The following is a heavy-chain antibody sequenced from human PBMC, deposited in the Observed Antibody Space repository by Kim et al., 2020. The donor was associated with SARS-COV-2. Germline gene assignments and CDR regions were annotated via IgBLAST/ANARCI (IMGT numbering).Heavy chain of an antibody. CDR3: ARRALGYCSGGFCYSGFDY. J-gene: IGHJ4*02. D-gene: IGHD2-15*01. CDR1: GGSISSYY. Sequence: SETLSLTCTVSGGSISSYYWSWIRQPPGKGLEWIGYIYYSGSTNYNPSLKSRVTTSVDTSKNQFSLRLSSLTAADTAVYYCARRALGYCSGGFCYSGFDYWGQGTLVTVSS. CDR2: IYYSGST. V-gene: IGHV4-59*08.